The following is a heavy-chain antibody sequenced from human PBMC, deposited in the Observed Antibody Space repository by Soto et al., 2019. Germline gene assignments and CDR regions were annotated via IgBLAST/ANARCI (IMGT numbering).Heavy chain of an antibody. J-gene: IGHJ6*02. CDR3: ARDKADYDSSGGTDV. CDR2: INPSGGST. V-gene: IGHV1-46*01. CDR1: GYTFTSYY. Sequence: AASVKVSCKASGYTFTSYYMHWVRQAPAQGLEWMGIINPSGGSTSYAQKFQGRVTMTRDTSTSTVYMELSSLRSEDTAVYYCARDKADYDSSGGTDVWGQGTTVTVSS. D-gene: IGHD3-22*01.